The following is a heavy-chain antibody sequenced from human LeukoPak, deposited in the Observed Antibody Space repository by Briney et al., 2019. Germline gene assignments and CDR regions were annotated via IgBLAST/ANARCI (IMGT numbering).Heavy chain of an antibody. J-gene: IGHJ4*02. CDR1: GFTFSSYG. D-gene: IGHD1-26*01. CDR3: VRDVDGGSSGGYYHFDY. V-gene: IGHV3-30*03. Sequence: GGSLRLSCAASGFTFSSYGMHWVRQAPGKGLEWVAVIPSDGSNEFYADSVKGRFTISRDNSKNTLYLQMSSLSTEDAAVYYCVRDVDGGSSGGYYHFDYWGRGTLVTVSS. CDR2: IPSDGSNE.